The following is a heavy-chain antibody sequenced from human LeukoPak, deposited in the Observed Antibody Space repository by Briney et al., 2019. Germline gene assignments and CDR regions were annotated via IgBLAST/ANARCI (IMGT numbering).Heavy chain of an antibody. D-gene: IGHD1-26*01. CDR3: ARLSAGSLFHLDS. Sequence: GEPLKISSKSSGYGFSYNWIGGVRQPPGKGLEWMGIIYPGDSPTRYSPSFQGQITISADKSISTAYLQWSSLEASDIDMYYCARLSAGSLFHLDSWGQGTLVTVSS. J-gene: IGHJ4*02. CDR1: GYGFSYNW. V-gene: IGHV5-51*01. CDR2: IYPGDSPT.